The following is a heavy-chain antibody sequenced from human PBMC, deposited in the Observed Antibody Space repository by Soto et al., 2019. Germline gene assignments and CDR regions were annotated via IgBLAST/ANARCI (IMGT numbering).Heavy chain of an antibody. V-gene: IGHV4-39*01. D-gene: IGHD4-17*01. CDR2: IYYSGST. CDR1: GGSISRSSYY. Sequence: SETLSLTCTVSGGSISRSSYYWGWIRQPPGKGLEWIGSIYYSGSTYYNPSLKSRVTISVATSQNQFSLKLSSVTAADMAVYYCARHDYGGFGLWGQGTLVTVSS. J-gene: IGHJ4*02. CDR3: ARHDYGGFGL.